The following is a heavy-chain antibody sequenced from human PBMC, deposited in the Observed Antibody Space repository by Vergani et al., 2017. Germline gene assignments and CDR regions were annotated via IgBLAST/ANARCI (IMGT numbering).Heavy chain of an antibody. CDR1: GYIFYGHL. J-gene: IGHJ4*02. CDR2: IDTANGRP. D-gene: IGHD5-24*01. CDR3: ARGLSRDEYNVLHY. V-gene: IGHV7-4-1*02. Sequence: QVQLEQSGSELRAPGASVKVSCKASGYIFYGHLLNWLRQAPGQGLEWLGWIDTANGRPTYAQGFRGRFVFSVDTSVDSAYLEISSLKADDTAVYYCARGLSRDEYNVLHYWGQGSLVTVSS.